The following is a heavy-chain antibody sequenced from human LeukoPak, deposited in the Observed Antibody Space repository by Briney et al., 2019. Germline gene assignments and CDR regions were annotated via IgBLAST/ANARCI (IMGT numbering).Heavy chain of an antibody. Sequence: SETLSLTCAVYGGSFSGYYWSWIRQPPGKGLEWIGEINHSGSTNYNPSLKSRVAISVDTSKNQFSLKLSSVTAADTAVYYCARLVDTAMGPDFDYYYGMDVWGQGTTVTVSS. CDR3: ARLVDTAMGPDFDYYYGMDV. J-gene: IGHJ6*02. CDR2: INHSGST. D-gene: IGHD5-18*01. CDR1: GGSFSGYY. V-gene: IGHV4-34*01.